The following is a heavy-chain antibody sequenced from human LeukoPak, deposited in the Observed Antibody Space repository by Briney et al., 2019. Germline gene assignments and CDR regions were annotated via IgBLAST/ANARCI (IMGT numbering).Heavy chain of an antibody. D-gene: IGHD6-6*01. CDR2: INPNSGGT. V-gene: IGHV1-2*02. CDR3: ARDGSTYSSSSEGFDY. J-gene: IGHJ4*02. CDR1: GYTFTGYY. Sequence: ASVKVSCKASGYTFTGYYMHWVRQAPGQGLEWMGWINPNSGGTNYAQKFQGRVTMTRDTSISTAYMELSRLRSDDTAVYYCARDGSTYSSSSEGFDYWGQGTLVTVSS.